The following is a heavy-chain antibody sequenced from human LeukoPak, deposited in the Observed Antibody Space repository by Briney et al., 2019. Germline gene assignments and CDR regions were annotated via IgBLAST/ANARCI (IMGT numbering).Heavy chain of an antibody. CDR1: GFSLTTGAVG. D-gene: IGHD1-20*01. J-gene: IGHJ4*02. Sequence: SGPPLLNPTQTRMLTCSSYGFSLTTGAVGVVWIRQPPGKALEWLALICWNNDKRYSPTLKSRLAITKDNSKNQVDLTMTDMDPVDTDTYYCAHNPDYNSKAHFDYWGQGALVTVSS. CDR3: AHNPDYNSKAHFDY. V-gene: IGHV2-5*01. CDR2: ICWNNDK.